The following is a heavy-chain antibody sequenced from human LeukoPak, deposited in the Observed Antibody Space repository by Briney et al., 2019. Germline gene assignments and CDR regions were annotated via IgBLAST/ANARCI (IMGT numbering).Heavy chain of an antibody. V-gene: IGHV3-21*01. D-gene: IGHD6-6*01. Sequence: PGDSLTLFCAASGLTLCSYEMIWPPHARGKGLECVSSISHSSSHIYYAPSVKGRFTISRDHAKNSLYPQLNSLRADGRAVFFCAREKSRSPGDYWCEGALVTASS. J-gene: IGHJ4*02. CDR2: ISHSSSHI. CDR1: GLTLCSYE. CDR3: AREKSRSPGDY.